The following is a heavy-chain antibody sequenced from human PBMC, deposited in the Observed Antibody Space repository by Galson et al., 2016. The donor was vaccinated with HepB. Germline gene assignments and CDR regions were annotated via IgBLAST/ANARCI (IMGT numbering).Heavy chain of an antibody. Sequence: SVKVSCKASGYTFTGYYMHWVRQAPGQGLEWMGWVNPRSGGTNFARKFQDSVTLTRDTSINTAYMDLSRLSSDDTAVYYCARGGAESSSWYGGIDFWGQGTLVTVSS. CDR3: ARGGAESSSWYGGIDF. D-gene: IGHD6-13*01. CDR1: GYTFTGYY. V-gene: IGHV1-2*02. J-gene: IGHJ4*02. CDR2: VNPRSGGT.